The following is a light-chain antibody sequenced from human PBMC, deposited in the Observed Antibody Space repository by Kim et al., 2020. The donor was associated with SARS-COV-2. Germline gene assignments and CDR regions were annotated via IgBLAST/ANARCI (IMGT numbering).Light chain of an antibody. Sequence: DIQMTQSPSSLSVSVGDRVTITCRASQSISTYLNWYQQRPGKAPKLLIYAASSLPSGVPSRFSGSGSGTDFTLTISSLQPEDFATYYCQQGYSTFGQGTKLEI. CDR3: QQGYST. CDR2: AAS. CDR1: QSISTY. J-gene: IGKJ2*01. V-gene: IGKV1-39*01.